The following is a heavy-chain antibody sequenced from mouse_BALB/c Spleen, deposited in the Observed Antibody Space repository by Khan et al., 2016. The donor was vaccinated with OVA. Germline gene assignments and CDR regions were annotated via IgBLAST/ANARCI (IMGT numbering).Heavy chain of an antibody. V-gene: IGHV1S134*01. CDR3: TTAYYSYYFDY. CDR1: GSTFTSYG. D-gene: IGHD2-12*01. Sequence: EVQLQESGAELGRPGSSVKLSCKTSGSTFTSYGIKWVKQRPGQGLEWIGYIYPGNGYTEYNEKFQGKAILTSDTSSSTAYMQLRSLTSEDSAIYFCTTAYYSYYFDYWGQGATLTVSS. CDR2: IYPGNGYT. J-gene: IGHJ2*01.